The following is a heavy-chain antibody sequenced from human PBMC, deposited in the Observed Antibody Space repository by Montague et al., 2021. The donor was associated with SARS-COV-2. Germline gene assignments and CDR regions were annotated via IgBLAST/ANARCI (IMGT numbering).Heavy chain of an antibody. CDR2: ISSSSSYI. V-gene: IGHV3-21*01. J-gene: IGHJ6*03. CDR3: ARVREISYDFWSGPRVYMDV. CDR1: GFTFSSYS. D-gene: IGHD3-3*01. Sequence: SLRLSCAASGFTFSSYSMNWVRQAPGKGLEWVSSISSSSSYIYYADSVKGRFTISRDSAKNSLYLQMNSLRAEDTAVYYCARVREISYDFWSGPRVYMDVWGKGTTVTVSS.